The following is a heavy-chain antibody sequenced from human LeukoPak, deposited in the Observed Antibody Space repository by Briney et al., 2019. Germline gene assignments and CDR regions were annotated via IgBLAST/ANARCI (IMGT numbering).Heavy chain of an antibody. CDR3: ARARGYGYSEGFDY. CDR1: GYTFTSYG. V-gene: IGHV1-18*01. D-gene: IGHD5-18*01. J-gene: IGHJ4*02. Sequence: ASVKVSCKASGYTFTSYGISWVRQAPGQGLEWMGWISAYNGNTNYAQKLQGRVTMTTDTSTSAAYMELRSLRSDDTAVYYCARARGYGYSEGFDYWGQGTLVTVSS. CDR2: ISAYNGNT.